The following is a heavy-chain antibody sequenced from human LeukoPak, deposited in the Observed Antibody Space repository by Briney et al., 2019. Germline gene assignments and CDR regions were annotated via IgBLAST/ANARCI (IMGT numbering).Heavy chain of an antibody. Sequence: SEILSLTCTVSGGSISSYYWSWIRQPAGKGLEWIGRIYTNGSITYNPSLKSRVSMSVDTSKNQFSLKLSSVTAADTAVYYCARDSGTTGEVKFDPWGQGTLVTVSS. J-gene: IGHJ5*02. CDR1: GGSISSYY. CDR3: ARDSGTTGEVKFDP. CDR2: IYTNGSI. V-gene: IGHV4-4*07. D-gene: IGHD3-10*01.